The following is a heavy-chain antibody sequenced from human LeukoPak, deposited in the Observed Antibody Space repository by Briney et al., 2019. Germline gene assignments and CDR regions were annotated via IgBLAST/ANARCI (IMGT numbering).Heavy chain of an antibody. J-gene: IGHJ4*02. Sequence: SETLSLTCTVSGGSISSYYWSWIRQPPGKGLEWNGYIYYSGSTNYNPSLKSRVTISVDTSKNQFSLKLSSVTAADTAVYYCARGNSAEAAACDYWGQGTLVTVSS. V-gene: IGHV4-59*08. CDR2: IYYSGST. D-gene: IGHD6-13*01. CDR1: GGSISSYY. CDR3: ARGNSAEAAACDY.